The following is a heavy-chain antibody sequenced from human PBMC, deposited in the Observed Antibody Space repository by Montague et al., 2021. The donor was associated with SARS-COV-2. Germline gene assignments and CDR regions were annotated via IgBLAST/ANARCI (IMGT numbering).Heavy chain of an antibody. CDR2: INHGGIT. D-gene: IGHD3-22*01. Sequence: SETLSLTCAVYGGSFNDYYWSWIRRSPGKGLEWIGEINHGGITNYSPSLKSRVTISADTSKNQFSLKLKSVTAADTANYYCARGHQGVAMIVVVMIGAEYYFDYWGQGSLVTVSS. CDR3: ARGHQGVAMIVVVMIGAEYYFDY. J-gene: IGHJ4*02. V-gene: IGHV4-34*01. CDR1: GGSFNDYY.